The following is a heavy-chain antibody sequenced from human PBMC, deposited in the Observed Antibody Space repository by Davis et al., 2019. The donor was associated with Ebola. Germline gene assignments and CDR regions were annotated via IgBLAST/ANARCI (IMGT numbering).Heavy chain of an antibody. CDR2: INDSGGT. J-gene: IGHJ5*02. D-gene: IGHD2-21*01. CDR3: ARGRGIGSWFDP. CDR1: GESFSGYY. V-gene: IGHV4-34*01. Sequence: SQTLSLACAVYGESFSGYYWNWIRQPPGKGLEWIGEINDSGGTIYNPSLKSRVTLSVDTSKNQFSLNLTSVTAADTAVYYCARGRGIGSWFDPWGLGSLVTVSS.